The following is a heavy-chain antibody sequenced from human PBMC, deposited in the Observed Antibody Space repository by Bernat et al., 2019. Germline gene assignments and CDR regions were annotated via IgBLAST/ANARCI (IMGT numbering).Heavy chain of an antibody. CDR2: TYYSGST. V-gene: IGHV4-59*08. CDR1: GDSIRIYY. J-gene: IGHJ3*02. D-gene: IGHD3-10*01. CDR3: AKTIGAHDSFDI. Sequence: QVQLQESGPGLVKPSETLSLICSVSGDSIRIYYWSWIRQPPGKGLEWIGYTYYSGSTNYNPSLKSRVTISLDTPKNQISLMLSSATAADTAVYYCAKTIGAHDSFDIWGQGTMVTVSS.